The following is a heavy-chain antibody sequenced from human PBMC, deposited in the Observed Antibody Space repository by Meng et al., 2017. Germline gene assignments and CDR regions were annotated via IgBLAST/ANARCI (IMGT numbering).Heavy chain of an antibody. J-gene: IGHJ4*02. Sequence: GGSLRLSCAASGFIFSSYAMHWVRQAPGKGLEWVAVISYDGSNKYYADSVKGRFTISRDNSKNTLYLQMNSLRAEDTAVYYCAREHIVVVTARSRNYFDYWGQGTLVTVSS. CDR1: GFIFSSYA. D-gene: IGHD2-21*02. V-gene: IGHV3-30*01. CDR3: AREHIVVVTARSRNYFDY. CDR2: ISYDGSNK.